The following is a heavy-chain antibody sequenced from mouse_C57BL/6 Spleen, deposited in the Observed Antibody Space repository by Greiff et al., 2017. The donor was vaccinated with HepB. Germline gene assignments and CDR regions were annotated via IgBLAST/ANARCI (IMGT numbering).Heavy chain of an antibody. J-gene: IGHJ2*01. Sequence: QVQLKQPGTELVKPGASVKLSCKASGYTFTSYWMHWVKQRPGQGLEWIGNINPSNGGTNYNEKFKSKATLTVDKYSNTAYMQHSSLTSEDSAVYYCANRGYDYDGGYYDYWGQGTTLTVSS. D-gene: IGHD2-4*01. CDR2: INPSNGGT. CDR1: GYTFTSYW. CDR3: ANRGYDYDGGYYDY. V-gene: IGHV1-53*01.